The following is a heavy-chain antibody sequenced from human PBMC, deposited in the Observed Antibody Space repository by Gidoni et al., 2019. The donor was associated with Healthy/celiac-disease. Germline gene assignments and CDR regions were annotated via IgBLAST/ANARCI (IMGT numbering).Heavy chain of an antibody. J-gene: IGHJ4*02. CDR2: IAYDGSNK. V-gene: IGHV3-30*18. CDR1: GCTFSSYG. D-gene: IGHD1-26*01. CDR3: AKDFGGSYYSRFDY. Sequence: QVQLVESGGGVVQPGRSLRLSCAASGCTFSSYGMHWVRQAPGKGLEWVAVIAYDGSNKYYADSVKGRFTISRDNSKNTLYLQMNSLRAEDTAVYYCAKDFGGSYYSRFDYWGQGTLVTVSS.